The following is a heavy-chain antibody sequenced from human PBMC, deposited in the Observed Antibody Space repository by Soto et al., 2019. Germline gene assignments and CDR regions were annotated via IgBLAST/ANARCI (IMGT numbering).Heavy chain of an antibody. CDR2: LTGSGDST. Sequence: EVQLLESGGGLVQPGGSLRLSCAASGFTFSSFAMTWVRQAPGKGLEWVSSLTGSGDSTYYADSVKGRFTISRDNSKNTLYLQMTSLRAGDTALYYCAKGTAVTTGDMAYWGQGTLVTVSS. D-gene: IGHD4-17*01. V-gene: IGHV3-23*01. CDR1: GFTFSSFA. CDR3: AKGTAVTTGDMAY. J-gene: IGHJ4*02.